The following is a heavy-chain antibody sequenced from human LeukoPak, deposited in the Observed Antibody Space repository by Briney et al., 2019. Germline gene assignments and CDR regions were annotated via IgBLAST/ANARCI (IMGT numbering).Heavy chain of an antibody. D-gene: IGHD4-23*01. CDR2: IWYDGSNK. CDR1: GFTFSTYG. J-gene: IGHJ6*03. V-gene: IGHV3-33*01. Sequence: PGRSLRLSCEASGFTFSTYGMHWVRQAPGKGLEWVAVIWYDGSNKNYADSVKGRFTISRDNSKNTLYLQMNSLRAEDTAVYYCAADIEGEGYGVTSRYYYYMDVWGKGTTVTVSS. CDR3: AADIEGEGYGVTSRYYYYMDV.